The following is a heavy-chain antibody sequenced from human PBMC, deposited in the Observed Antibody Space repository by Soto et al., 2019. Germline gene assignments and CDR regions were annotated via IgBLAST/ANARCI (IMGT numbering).Heavy chain of an antibody. Sequence: PSQTLSLTCAISGDSVSSNSAAWNWIRQSPSRGLEWLGRTYYRSKWFSEYALSVKSRISINADTSKNQFSLQLSSVTLEVTAVYYCVRDGDGSGRTDFQYWGQGTLVTVSS. J-gene: IGHJ4*02. CDR3: VRDGDGSGRTDFQY. V-gene: IGHV6-1*01. CDR1: GDSVSSNSAA. CDR2: TYYRSKWFS. D-gene: IGHD3-3*01.